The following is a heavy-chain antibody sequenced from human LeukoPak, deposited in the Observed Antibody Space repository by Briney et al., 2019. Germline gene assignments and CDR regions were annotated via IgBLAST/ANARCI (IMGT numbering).Heavy chain of an antibody. Sequence: ASVTVSFTGAGGTFINYAISWVRQAPGQGVEWMGVIIPIFVTANYAQKFQGRVTFTSDESTTTAYMDLSSLRSEDTAVYYCAREASDWFDPWGQGTLVTVSS. V-gene: IGHV1-69*13. CDR2: IIPIFVTA. J-gene: IGHJ5*02. D-gene: IGHD3-3*01. CDR3: AREASDWFDP. CDR1: GGTFINYA.